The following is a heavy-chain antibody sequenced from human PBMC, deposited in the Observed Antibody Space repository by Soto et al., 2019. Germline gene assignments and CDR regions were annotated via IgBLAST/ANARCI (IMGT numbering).Heavy chain of an antibody. CDR1: GGSISSSSYY. CDR2: IYYMGST. CDR3: ARRGQLVVDC. J-gene: IGHJ4*02. D-gene: IGHD6-6*01. V-gene: IGHV4-39*01. Sequence: SETLSLTCTVSGGSISSSSYYWGWIRQPPGKGLEWIGSIYYMGSTYYDPSLKSRVTISVDTSKNHFSLNLSSVTAPDTAVYYGARRGQLVVDCWGQGTLVTVSS.